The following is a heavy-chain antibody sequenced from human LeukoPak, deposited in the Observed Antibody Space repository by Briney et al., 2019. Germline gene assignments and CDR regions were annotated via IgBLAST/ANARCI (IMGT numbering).Heavy chain of an antibody. CDR3: ARGRRRAVAANWFDP. Sequence: GASVKVSCKASGYTFTSDDINWVRQAPGQGLEWMGWMNPNSGNTGYAQKFQGRVTMTRNTSISTAYMELSSLRSEDTAVCYCARGRRRAVAANWFDPWGQGTLVTVSS. D-gene: IGHD6-19*01. CDR1: GYTFTSDD. J-gene: IGHJ5*02. CDR2: MNPNSGNT. V-gene: IGHV1-8*01.